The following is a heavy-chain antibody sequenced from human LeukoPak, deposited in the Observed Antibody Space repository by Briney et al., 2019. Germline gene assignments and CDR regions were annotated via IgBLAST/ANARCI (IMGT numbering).Heavy chain of an antibody. CDR2: ISAYNGNT. Sequence: ASVKVSCKASGYTFTSYGISWVRQAPGQGLEWMGWISAYNGNTNYAQKLQGRVTMTTDTSTSTAYMELRSLRSEDTAVYYCAVPRVGATDFNYYYYYYMDVWGKGTTVTVSS. CDR1: GYTFTSYG. CDR3: AVPRVGATDFNYYYYYYMDV. D-gene: IGHD1-26*01. V-gene: IGHV1-18*01. J-gene: IGHJ6*03.